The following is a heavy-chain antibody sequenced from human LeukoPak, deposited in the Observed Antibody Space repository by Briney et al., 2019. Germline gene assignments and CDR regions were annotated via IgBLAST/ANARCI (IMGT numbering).Heavy chain of an antibody. D-gene: IGHD3-22*01. CDR1: GFTFSSYA. V-gene: IGHV3-23*01. CDR3: AKNAARAYYDSSGYYPWNYYYYYYMDV. Sequence: HTGGSLRLSCAASGFTFSSYAMSWVRQAPGKGLEWVSAISGSGGSTYYADSVKGRFTISRDNSKNTLYLQMNSLRAEDTAVYYCAKNAARAYYDSSGYYPWNYYYYYYMDVWGKGTTVTISS. J-gene: IGHJ6*03. CDR2: ISGSGGST.